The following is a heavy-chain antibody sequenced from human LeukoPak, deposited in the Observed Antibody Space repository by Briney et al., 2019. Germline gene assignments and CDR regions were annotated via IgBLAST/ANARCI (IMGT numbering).Heavy chain of an antibody. J-gene: IGHJ4*02. CDR1: GFTLSSYW. D-gene: IGHD4-23*01. V-gene: IGHV3-74*03. CDR2: IYSDGTNT. Sequence: GGSLRLSCAASGFTLSSYWMHWVRQAPGQGLVWVSRIYSDGTNTKYAESVKDRFTISRDNAKNTLHLQMNSLRAEDTAVYYCARESAGGKVDYWGQGTVAIVSA. CDR3: ARESAGGKVDY.